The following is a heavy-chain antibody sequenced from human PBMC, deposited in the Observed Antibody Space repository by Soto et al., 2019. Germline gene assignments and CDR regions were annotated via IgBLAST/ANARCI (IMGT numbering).Heavy chain of an antibody. D-gene: IGHD6-19*01. Sequence: GGSLRLSCAASGFTFSSYAMSWVRQAPGKGLEWVSAISGSGGSTYYADSVKGRFTISRDNSKNTLYLQMNSLRAEDTAVYYCAKDSSGWYDHSGYYYYYMDVWGKGTTVTVSS. V-gene: IGHV3-23*01. J-gene: IGHJ6*03. CDR1: GFTFSSYA. CDR2: ISGSGGST. CDR3: AKDSSGWYDHSGYYYYYMDV.